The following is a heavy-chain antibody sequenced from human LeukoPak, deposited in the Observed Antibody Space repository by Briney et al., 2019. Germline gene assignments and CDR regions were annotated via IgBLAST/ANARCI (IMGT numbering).Heavy chain of an antibody. Sequence: ASVKVSCKASRFTFTSTAVQWVRQARGQRLEWIGWILVGSGNTNYAQMFQERVTLTWDVSTSTAYMLLSSLRSEDTAIYYCASDPPYTSSSAWWGQGTLVTVSS. D-gene: IGHD2-2*01. CDR1: RFTFTSTA. CDR2: ILVGSGNT. CDR3: ASDPPYTSSSAW. J-gene: IGHJ4*02. V-gene: IGHV1-58*01.